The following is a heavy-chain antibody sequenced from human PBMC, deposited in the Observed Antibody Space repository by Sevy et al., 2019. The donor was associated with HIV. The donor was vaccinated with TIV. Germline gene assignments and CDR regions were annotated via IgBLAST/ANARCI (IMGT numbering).Heavy chain of an antibody. CDR2: GYHGGST. CDR1: NYSISSGYY. Sequence: SETLSLTCAVSNYSISSGYYWGWIRQPPGKGLEWIGNGYHGGSTYYNPSLQSRVTISLDTSKNHFSLRLRSGTAADTAVYYCARASGGDRLDYYGMDVWGQGTTVTVSS. CDR3: ARASGGDRLDYYGMDV. D-gene: IGHD2-21*02. V-gene: IGHV4-38-2*01. J-gene: IGHJ6*02.